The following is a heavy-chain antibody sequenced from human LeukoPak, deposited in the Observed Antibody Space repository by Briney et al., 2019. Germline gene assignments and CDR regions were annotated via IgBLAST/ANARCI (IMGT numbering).Heavy chain of an antibody. Sequence: PGRSLRLSCAASGFTFSSYGMHWVRQAPGKGLEWVAVISYDGSNKYYADSVKGRFTISRDNSKNTLYLQMNSLRAEDTAVYYCASIAVAGTGNWGQGTLVTVSS. CDR3: ASIAVAGTGN. CDR1: GFTFSSYG. CDR2: ISYDGSNK. D-gene: IGHD6-19*01. J-gene: IGHJ4*02. V-gene: IGHV3-30*03.